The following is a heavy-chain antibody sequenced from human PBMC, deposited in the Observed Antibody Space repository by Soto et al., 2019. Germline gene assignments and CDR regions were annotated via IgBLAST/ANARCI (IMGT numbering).Heavy chain of an antibody. V-gene: IGHV4-59*01. CDR3: ASVTFGGIVLAH. CDR2: IYFNGNT. Sequence: SETLSLTCTVSAASFSKYYWTWIRRPPGKGLEWIGHIYFNGNTKYNPSLEGRLTISIDTSKKEFSLKLTSVTAADAAVYYCASVTFGGIVLAHWGQGTLVTSPQ. CDR1: AASFSKYY. D-gene: IGHD3-16*01. J-gene: IGHJ4*02.